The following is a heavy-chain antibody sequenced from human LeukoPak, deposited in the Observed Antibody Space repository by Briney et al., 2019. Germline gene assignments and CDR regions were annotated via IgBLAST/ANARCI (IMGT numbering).Heavy chain of an antibody. J-gene: IGHJ4*02. Sequence: GGSLRLSCAASGFTFSSYSMNWVRQAPGKGLEWVSSISSSSSYIYYADSVKGRFTISRDNAKNSLYLQMNSLRAEDTAVYYCATFAGYCSGGSCLFDYWGQGTLVTVSS. D-gene: IGHD2-15*01. V-gene: IGHV3-21*01. CDR3: ATFAGYCSGGSCLFDY. CDR2: ISSSSSYI. CDR1: GFTFSSYS.